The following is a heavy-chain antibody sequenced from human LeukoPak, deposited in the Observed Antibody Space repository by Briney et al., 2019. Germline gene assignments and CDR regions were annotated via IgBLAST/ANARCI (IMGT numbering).Heavy chain of an antibody. V-gene: IGHV3-21*01. J-gene: IGHJ6*04. CDR2: IRSSSYI. Sequence: GGSLRLSCAASGFTFSSYSMKWVRQAPGKGLEWVSSIRSSSYIYYADSVKGRFTISRDNARNSLYLQMDSLRAEDTAVYYCAELGITMIGGVWGKGTTVTISS. D-gene: IGHD3-10*02. CDR1: GFTFSSYS. CDR3: AELGITMIGGV.